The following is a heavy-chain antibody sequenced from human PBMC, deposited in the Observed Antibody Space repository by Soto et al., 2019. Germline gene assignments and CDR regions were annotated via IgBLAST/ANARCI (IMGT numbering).Heavy chain of an antibody. CDR2: VSSNGGST. CDR3: ARRLGSSWYYAFDI. Sequence: EVQLVESGGGLVQPGGSLRLSCAASGFTFSSHTMHWVRQAPGKGLEYVSTVSSNGGSTYYADSVRGRFTISRDNSKNTLYLQMGSLRAEDMAVYYCARRLGSSWYYAFDIWGQGTMVTVSS. J-gene: IGHJ3*02. CDR1: GFTFSSHT. D-gene: IGHD6-13*01. V-gene: IGHV3-64*07.